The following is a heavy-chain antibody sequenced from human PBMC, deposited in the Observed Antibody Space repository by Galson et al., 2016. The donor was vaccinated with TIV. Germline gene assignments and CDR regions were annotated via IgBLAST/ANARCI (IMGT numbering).Heavy chain of an antibody. J-gene: IGHJ4*02. CDR1: GFTFNNAW. D-gene: IGHD5-24*01. CDR3: TTTWPTITTYYFNY. CDR2: ITTKTDGGTA. Sequence: SLRLSCAASGFTFNNAWMNWVRQAPGKGLEWVGRITTKTDGGTADYAAPVKGRFTVSRDDSKNTLYLQMNGLKSEDTAVYYCTTTWPTITTYYFNYWGQGAPVTVSS. V-gene: IGHV3-15*01.